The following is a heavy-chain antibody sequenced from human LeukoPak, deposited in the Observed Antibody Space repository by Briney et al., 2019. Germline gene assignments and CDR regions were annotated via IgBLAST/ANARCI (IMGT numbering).Heavy chain of an antibody. CDR2: ISGSGGST. CDR3: AKDNGLLSSGSVTYYFDY. Sequence: QSGGSLRLSCEASGFTFNAHAMSWVRQAPGKGPEWISAISGSGGSTYYADSVKGRFTISRDNSKNTLYLQMNSLRAEDTAVYYCAKDNGLLSSGSVTYYFDYWGQGTLVTVSS. D-gene: IGHD1-26*01. CDR1: GFTFNAHA. V-gene: IGHV3-23*01. J-gene: IGHJ4*02.